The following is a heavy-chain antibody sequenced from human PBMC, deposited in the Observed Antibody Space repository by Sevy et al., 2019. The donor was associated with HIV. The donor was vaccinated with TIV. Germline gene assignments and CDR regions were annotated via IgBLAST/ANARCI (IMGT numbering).Heavy chain of an antibody. Sequence: SETLSLTCTVSGGSISTSSYYWGWIRQPPGKGLEWIGSIYYSGSTYYNPSLKSRVTISVDTSKNQISLKLSSVTAADTAVHYCARLTYYYDSSGDGWFDPWGQGTLVTVSS. CDR2: IYYSGST. CDR3: ARLTYYYDSSGDGWFDP. CDR1: GGSISTSSYY. V-gene: IGHV4-39*01. J-gene: IGHJ5*02. D-gene: IGHD3-22*01.